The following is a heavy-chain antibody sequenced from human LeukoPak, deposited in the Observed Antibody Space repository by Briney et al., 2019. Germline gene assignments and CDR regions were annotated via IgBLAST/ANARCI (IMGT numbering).Heavy chain of an antibody. D-gene: IGHD3-22*01. CDR1: GFTFSTYW. Sequence: GGSLRLSCAASGFTFSTYWMTWVRQAPGKGLEWVANIKEDVSQTKYADSFLGRFTVSRDNSKNSLFLQMNSLRVEDTAVYYCVRDYPVVNPYWGQGTRVTLS. CDR3: VRDYPVVNPY. J-gene: IGHJ4*02. V-gene: IGHV3-7*01. CDR2: IKEDVSQT.